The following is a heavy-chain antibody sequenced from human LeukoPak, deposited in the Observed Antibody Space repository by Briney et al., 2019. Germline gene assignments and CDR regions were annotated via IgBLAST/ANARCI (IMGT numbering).Heavy chain of an antibody. Sequence: GGSLRLSCAASGFSFSSYEMNWVRQVPGKGLEWVSYIGSSGSTVYYADSVKGRFTTSRDNAKNSLYLQMNSLRDEDTAVYYCARDTPLYADSPDAFDIWGQGTMVTVSS. D-gene: IGHD2/OR15-2a*01. CDR2: IGSSGSTV. V-gene: IGHV3-48*03. J-gene: IGHJ3*02. CDR1: GFSFSSYE. CDR3: ARDTPLYADSPDAFDI.